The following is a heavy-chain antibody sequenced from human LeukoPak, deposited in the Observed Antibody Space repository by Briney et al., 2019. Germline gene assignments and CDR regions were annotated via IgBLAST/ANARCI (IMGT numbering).Heavy chain of an antibody. CDR2: IVVGSGNT. D-gene: IGHD2-8*01. CDR1: GFTFTSSA. CDR3: AARYCTNGVCYNGFDP. V-gene: IGHV1-58*02. J-gene: IGHJ5*02. Sequence: EASVKVSCKASGFTFTSSAMQWVRQARGQRLEWIGWIVVGSGNTNYAQKFQERVTITRDMSRSTAYMELSSLRSEDTAVYYCAARYCTNGVCYNGFDPWGQGTLSPSPQ.